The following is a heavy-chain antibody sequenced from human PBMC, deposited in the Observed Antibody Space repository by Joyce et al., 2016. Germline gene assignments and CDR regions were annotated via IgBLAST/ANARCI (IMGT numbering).Heavy chain of an antibody. CDR3: ARSGDLGNFFDY. CDR2: IYHMGTN. V-gene: IGHV4-28*02. CDR1: GYSTNNDNW. D-gene: IGHD4-17*01. J-gene: IGHJ4*02. Sequence: QVQLQESRPRLVKPSQTLSLTCAVSGYSTNNDNWWGWLREPPGKGLGWIGYIYHMGTNSYNPALKSRVSMSIDASENQFSMTLRSVTAADTAVYFCARSGDLGNFFDYWGQGTLVTVSS.